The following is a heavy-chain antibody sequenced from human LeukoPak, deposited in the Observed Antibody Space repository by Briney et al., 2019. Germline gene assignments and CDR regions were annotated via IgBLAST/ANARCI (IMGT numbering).Heavy chain of an antibody. D-gene: IGHD3-10*01. CDR2: IYYSGST. CDR1: GGSISSGGYY. J-gene: IGHJ5*02. CDR3: ARGLWFGEYNWFDP. Sequence: SETLSLTCTVSGGSISSGGYYWSWIRQPPGKGLEWIGYIYYSGSTNYNPSLKSRVTISVDTSKNQFSLKLSSVTAADTAVYYCARGLWFGEYNWFDPWGQGTLVTVSS. V-gene: IGHV4-61*08.